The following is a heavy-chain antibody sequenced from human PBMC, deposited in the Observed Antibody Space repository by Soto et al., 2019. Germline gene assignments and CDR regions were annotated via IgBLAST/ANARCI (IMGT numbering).Heavy chain of an antibody. J-gene: IGHJ5*02. CDR1: GGSISSGDYY. CDR2: IYYSGTT. CDR3: ARGLGLEVTVRWFDP. Sequence: SETLSLTCTVSGGSISSGDYYWSWIRQPPGKGLEWIGYIYYSGTTYYNPSLKSRVSISADTSNNQFSLKLSSVTAADTAVYYCARGLGLEVTVRWFDPWGQGILVTVS. D-gene: IGHD4-4*01. V-gene: IGHV4-30-4*01.